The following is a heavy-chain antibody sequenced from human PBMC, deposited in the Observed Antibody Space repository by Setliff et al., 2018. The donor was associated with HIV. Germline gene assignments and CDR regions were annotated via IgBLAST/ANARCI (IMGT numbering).Heavy chain of an antibody. J-gene: IGHJ4*02. V-gene: IGHV3-72*01. CDR1: GFTFSNYA. CDR3: GAFLSGYPY. CDR2: TKHKPSGYAT. D-gene: IGHD3-3*01. Sequence: GGSLRLSCAASGFTFSNYAMHWVRQAPGKGLEWVGRTKHKPSGYATEYAASVQGRFTFSRDDSKNSLYLQMNSLKIEDTAVYFCGAFLSGYPYWGQGTLVTVSS.